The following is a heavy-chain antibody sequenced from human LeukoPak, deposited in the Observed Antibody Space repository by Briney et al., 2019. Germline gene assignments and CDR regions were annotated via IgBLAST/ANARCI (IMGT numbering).Heavy chain of an antibody. CDR1: GYTFTGYY. J-gene: IGHJ3*02. D-gene: IGHD3-22*01. CDR2: INPNSGGT. V-gene: IGHV1-2*02. CDR3: ARAGYYDSSGYYYPDAFDI. Sequence: ASVKVSCKASGYTFTGYYMHWVRQAPGQGLEWMGWINPNSGGTNYAQKFQGRVTMTRDTSISTAYMELSRLRSDDTAVYYRARAGYYDSSGYYYPDAFDIWGQGTMVTVSS.